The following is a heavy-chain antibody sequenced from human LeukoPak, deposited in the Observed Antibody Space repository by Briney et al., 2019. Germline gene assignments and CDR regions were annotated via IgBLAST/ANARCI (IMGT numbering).Heavy chain of an antibody. Sequence: ASVKVSCKASGGTFSSYAISWVRQAPGQGLEWMGGIIPIFGTANYAQKFQGRVTITADESTSTAYMELSSLRSEDTAVYYCASYYDSSGNYSDYWGQGTLVTVSS. D-gene: IGHD3-22*01. CDR1: GGTFSSYA. V-gene: IGHV1-69*13. CDR2: IIPIFGTA. CDR3: ASYYDSSGNYSDY. J-gene: IGHJ4*02.